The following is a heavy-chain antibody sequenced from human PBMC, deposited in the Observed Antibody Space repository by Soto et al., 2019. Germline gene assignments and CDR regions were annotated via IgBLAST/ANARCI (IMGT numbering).Heavy chain of an antibody. J-gene: IGHJ4*02. CDR2: INPSGGST. D-gene: IGHD4-17*01. CDR3: AREVSPVTTGLDY. V-gene: IGHV1-46*01. CDR1: GYTFTSYY. Sequence: QVQLVQSGAEVKKPGASVKVSCKASGYTFTSYYMHWVRQAPGQGLEWMGIINPSGGSTSYAQKFKGRVTMTRDTPTSTVYMELSSLRSEDTAVYYCAREVSPVTTGLDYWGQGTLVTVSS.